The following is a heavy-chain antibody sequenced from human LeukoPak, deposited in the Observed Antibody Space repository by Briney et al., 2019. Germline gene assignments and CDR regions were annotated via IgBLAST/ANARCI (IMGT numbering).Heavy chain of an antibody. CDR1: GFTFGSYG. D-gene: IGHD4-17*01. J-gene: IGHJ4*02. V-gene: IGHV3-30*18. CDR2: ISYDGSNK. Sequence: QPGGSLRLSCAASGFTFGSYGMHWVRQAPGKGLEWVAVISYDGSNKYYADFVKGRFTISRDNSKNTLYLQMNSLRAEDTAVYYCAKVFNRGYGDYYFDYWGQGTLVTVSS. CDR3: AKVFNRGYGDYYFDY.